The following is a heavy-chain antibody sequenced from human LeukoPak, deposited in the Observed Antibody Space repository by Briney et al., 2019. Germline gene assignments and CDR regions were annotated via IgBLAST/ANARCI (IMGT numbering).Heavy chain of an antibody. Sequence: GGSLRLSCAASGFTFSSYAMNWVRQAPGKGLEWVSGISNSGGSTYYADSVKGRFTISRDNSKNTPYLQMNSLGAEDTAVYYCAKETSSSFDYWGQGTLVTVSS. D-gene: IGHD6-6*01. CDR2: ISNSGGST. V-gene: IGHV3-23*01. J-gene: IGHJ4*02. CDR3: AKETSSSFDY. CDR1: GFTFSSYA.